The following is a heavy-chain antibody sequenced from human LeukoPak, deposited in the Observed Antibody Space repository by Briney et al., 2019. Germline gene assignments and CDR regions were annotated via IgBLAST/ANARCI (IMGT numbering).Heavy chain of an antibody. D-gene: IGHD5-12*01. CDR3: ARGETYSGYDSRYYYYGMDV. CDR2: IYYSGST. V-gene: IGHV4-31*03. Sequence: PSETLSLTCTVSGGSISSGGYYWSWIRQHPGKGLEWIGYIYYSGSTYYNPSLKSRVTISVDTSKNQFSLKLSSVTAADTAVYYCARGETYSGYDSRYYYYGMDVWGQGTTVTVSS. J-gene: IGHJ6*02. CDR1: GGSISSGGYY.